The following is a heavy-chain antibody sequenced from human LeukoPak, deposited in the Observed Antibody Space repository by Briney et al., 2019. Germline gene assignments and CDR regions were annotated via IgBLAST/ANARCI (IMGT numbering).Heavy chain of an antibody. V-gene: IGHV3-9*01. D-gene: IGHD1-26*01. J-gene: IGHJ4*02. CDR2: ISWNSGSI. Sequence: GGSLRLSCAASGFTFDDYAMHWVRQAPGKGLEWVSGISWNSGSIGYADSVKGRFTISRDNAKNSLYLQMNSLRAEDTAVYYCTTDSGSYGDLYYFDYWGQGTLVTVSS. CDR1: GFTFDDYA. CDR3: TTDSGSYGDLYYFDY.